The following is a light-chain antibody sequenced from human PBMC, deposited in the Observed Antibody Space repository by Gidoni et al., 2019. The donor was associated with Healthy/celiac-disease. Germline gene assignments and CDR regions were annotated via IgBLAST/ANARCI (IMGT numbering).Light chain of an antibody. CDR2: KDS. V-gene: IGLV3-25*02. CDR3: QSADSSGTSWV. J-gene: IGLJ3*02. CDR1: ALQKQY. Sequence: SYELTPPPSVSVSPGPTARIPCSGDALQKQYAYWYQQKPGQAPVLVIYKDSERPSGIPERFSGSSSGTTVTLTISGVQAEDEADYYCQSADSSGTSWVFGGGTKLTVL.